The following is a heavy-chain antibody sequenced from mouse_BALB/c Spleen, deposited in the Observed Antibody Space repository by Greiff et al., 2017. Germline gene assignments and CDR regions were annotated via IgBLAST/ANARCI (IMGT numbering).Heavy chain of an antibody. CDR1: GFSLTSYG. J-gene: IGHJ4*01. V-gene: IGHV2-9*02. D-gene: IGHD1-2*01. Sequence: VKVEESGPGLVAPSQSLSITCTVSGFSLTSYGVHWVRQPPGKGLEWLGVIWAGGSTNYNSALMSRLSISKDNSKSQVFLKMNSLQTDDTAMYYCARDNSLLPMDYWGQGTSVTVSS. CDR3: ARDNSLLPMDY. CDR2: IWAGGST.